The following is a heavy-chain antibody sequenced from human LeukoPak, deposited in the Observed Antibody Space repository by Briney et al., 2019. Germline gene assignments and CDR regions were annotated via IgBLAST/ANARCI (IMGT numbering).Heavy chain of an antibody. D-gene: IGHD3-10*01. V-gene: IGHV4-4*02. CDR2: IYHSGST. J-gene: IGHJ5*02. CDR1: GGSISSSNR. Sequence: SGTLSLTCAVSGGSISSSNRWSWVRQPPGKGLEWIGEIYHSGSTNYNPSLKSRVTISVDKSKNQFSLKLSSVTAADTAVYYCAREGSGNEGWVDPWGQGTLVTVSS. CDR3: AREGSGNEGWVDP.